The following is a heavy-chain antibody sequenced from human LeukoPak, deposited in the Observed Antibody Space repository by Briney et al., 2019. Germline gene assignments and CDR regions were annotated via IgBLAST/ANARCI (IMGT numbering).Heavy chain of an antibody. CDR3: ARDDYSYGYWFFDY. V-gene: IGHV4-34*01. CDR1: GGSFSGYY. Sequence: SETLSLTCAVYGGSFSGYYWSWIRQPPGKGLEWIGEINHSGSTNYNPSLKSRVTISVDTSKNQFSLKLSSVTAADTAVYYCARDDYSYGYWFFDYWGQGTLVTVSS. J-gene: IGHJ4*02. CDR2: INHSGST. D-gene: IGHD5-18*01.